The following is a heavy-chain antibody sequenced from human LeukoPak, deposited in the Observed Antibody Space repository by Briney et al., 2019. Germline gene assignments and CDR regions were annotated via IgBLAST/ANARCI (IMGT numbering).Heavy chain of an antibody. CDR2: INQDESSQ. Sequence: GSLRLSFAASGFSFTTYWMGWVRQAPGKGLEWVANINQDESSQYYVDAVRGRFTISRDNAKNSLNLQMNSLRGEDTAVYFCARLGPVTKDHYCDYWGQGTLVTVSS. D-gene: IGHD4-17*01. CDR1: GFSFTTYW. V-gene: IGHV3-7*01. CDR3: ARLGPVTKDHYCDY. J-gene: IGHJ4*02.